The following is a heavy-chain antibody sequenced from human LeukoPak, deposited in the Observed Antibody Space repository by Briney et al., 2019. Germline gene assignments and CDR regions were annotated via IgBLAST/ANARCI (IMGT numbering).Heavy chain of an antibody. CDR1: GYTFTGYY. CDR3: ARVSRSVVVPAAIPRYYFDY. J-gene: IGHJ4*02. D-gene: IGHD2-2*01. Sequence: ASVKVSCKASGYTFTGYYMHWVRQAPGQGLEWMGWMNPNSGGTNYAQKFQGRVTMTRDTSISTAYMELSRLRSDDTAVYYCARVSRSVVVPAAIPRYYFDYWGQGTLVTVSS. V-gene: IGHV1-2*02. CDR2: MNPNSGGT.